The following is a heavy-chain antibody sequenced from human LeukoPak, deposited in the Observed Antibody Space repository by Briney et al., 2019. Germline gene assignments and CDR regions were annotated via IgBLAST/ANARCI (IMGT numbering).Heavy chain of an antibody. D-gene: IGHD6-6*01. J-gene: IGHJ6*03. CDR1: GFIFSSCG. CDR3: ARGGSIAARIYYMDV. Sequence: PGRSLRFSCAASGFIFSSCGMHWVRQAPGKGLEWVAVIWYDGSNKYYADSVKGRFTISRDNSKNTLYLQMNSLRAEDTAVYYCARGGSIAARIYYMDVWGKGTTVTVSS. V-gene: IGHV3-33*01. CDR2: IWYDGSNK.